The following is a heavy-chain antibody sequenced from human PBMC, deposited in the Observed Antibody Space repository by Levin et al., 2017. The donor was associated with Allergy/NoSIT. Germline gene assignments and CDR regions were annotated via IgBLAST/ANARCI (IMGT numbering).Heavy chain of an antibody. D-gene: IGHD2-15*01. CDR3: ARGSPFDY. CDR2: IYNSGAS. Sequence: ESLKISCTVSGDSVSSGGFYWSWIRQPPGKGLEWIAYIYNSGASNYNPSLKSRVTISVDMSKNQFSLEMRSVTAADTAVYCCARGSPFDYWGHGTLVTVSS. J-gene: IGHJ4*01. CDR1: GDSVSSGGFY. V-gene: IGHV4-61*08.